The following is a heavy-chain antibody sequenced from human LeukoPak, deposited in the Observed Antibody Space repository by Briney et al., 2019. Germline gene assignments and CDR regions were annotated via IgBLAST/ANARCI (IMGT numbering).Heavy chain of an antibody. V-gene: IGHV3-30*18. J-gene: IGHJ4*02. D-gene: IGHD6-13*01. CDR2: MSYDGSSK. CDR3: AKDRKLIATAGTS. Sequence: PGGSLRLSCAASGFTFRNYGMHWVRQAPGKGLEWVAVMSYDGSSKYYADSVKGRFTISRDNSKNTLYLQMNSLRAEDTAVYYCAKDRKLIATAGTSWGQGTLVTVSS. CDR1: GFTFRNYG.